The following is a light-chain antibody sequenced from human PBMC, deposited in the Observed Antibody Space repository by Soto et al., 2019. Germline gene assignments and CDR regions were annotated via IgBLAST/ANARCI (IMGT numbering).Light chain of an antibody. CDR3: AAWDESLNGVV. Sequence: QSVLTQPPSASGTPGQRVTISCSGSTSNIGSNTVNWYHHLPGTAPKLLIYSHNQRPSGVPDRFSGSRSGTSASLAISGLQSDDEADYYCAAWDESLNGVVFGGGTKVTVL. CDR2: SHN. V-gene: IGLV1-44*01. CDR1: TSNIGSNT. J-gene: IGLJ2*01.